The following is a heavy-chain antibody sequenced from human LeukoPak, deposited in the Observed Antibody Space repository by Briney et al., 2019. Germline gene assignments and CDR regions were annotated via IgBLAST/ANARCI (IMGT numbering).Heavy chain of an antibody. J-gene: IGHJ6*03. CDR2: ISSRGSTT. Sequence: GGSLRLFCAASAFNFSDYFMSWIRQAPGKGLEWVSYISSRGSTTYYADSVKGRFTISRDNAKNSLYLQMTSLRAEDTAVYYCARVAIAVANYDMDVWGKGTTVTVSS. CDR3: ARVAIAVANYDMDV. CDR1: AFNFSDYF. V-gene: IGHV3-11*04. D-gene: IGHD6-19*01.